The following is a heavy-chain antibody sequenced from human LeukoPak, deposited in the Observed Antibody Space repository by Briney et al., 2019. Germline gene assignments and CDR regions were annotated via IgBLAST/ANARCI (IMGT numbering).Heavy chain of an antibody. CDR3: ARHWDSSAYLNWFDP. CDR2: IYYSGST. CDR1: GGSISSYY. Sequence: SETLSLTCTVSGGSISSYYWSWIRQPPGKGLEWIGYIYYSGSTNYNPSLKSRATISVDTSKNQFSLKLSSVTAADTAMYYCARHWDSSAYLNWFDPWGQGTLVSVSS. V-gene: IGHV4-59*08. J-gene: IGHJ5*02. D-gene: IGHD3-22*01.